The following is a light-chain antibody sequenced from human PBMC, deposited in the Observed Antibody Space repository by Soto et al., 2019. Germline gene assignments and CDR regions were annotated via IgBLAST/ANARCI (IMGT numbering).Light chain of an antibody. V-gene: IGKV1-9*01. CDR1: QDISGS. CDR2: AAS. Sequence: DIQLTQSPSFLSASVGDRVTITCRASQDISGSLAWYQQKPGTAPKLLIFAASTLQGGVPSRSSGSGSGTEFTVTISSLQPEDFATYYCQHINSYPITFGQGTRLDIK. J-gene: IGKJ5*01. CDR3: QHINSYPIT.